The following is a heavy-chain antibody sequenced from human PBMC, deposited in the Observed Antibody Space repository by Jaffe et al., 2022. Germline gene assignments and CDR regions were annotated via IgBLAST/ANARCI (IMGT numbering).Heavy chain of an antibody. CDR2: IYHSGST. CDR3: ARQHPPAGMAYCGGDCLDAFDI. CDR1: GYSISSGYY. V-gene: IGHV4-38-2*01. D-gene: IGHD2-21*02. Sequence: QVQLQESGPGLVKPSETLSLTCAVSGYSISSGYYWGWIRQPPGKGLEWIGSIYHSGSTYYNPSLKSRVTISVDTSKNQFSLKLSSVTAADTAVYYCARQHPPAGMAYCGGDCLDAFDIWGQGTMVTVSS. J-gene: IGHJ3*02.